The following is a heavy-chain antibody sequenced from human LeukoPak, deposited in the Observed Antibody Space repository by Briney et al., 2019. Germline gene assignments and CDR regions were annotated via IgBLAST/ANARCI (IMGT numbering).Heavy chain of an antibody. CDR1: GGSFSGYY. J-gene: IGHJ4*02. CDR2: INHSGNT. CDR3: ARPKDGGGFAAY. D-gene: IGHD2-15*01. V-gene: IGHV4-34*01. Sequence: SETLSLTCAVYGGSFSGYYWTWIRQPPGKGLEWIGEINHSGNTNYNPSLKSRVAISVDTSKNQFSLKLSSVIAADTAMYYCARPKDGGGFAAYWGQGTQVTVSS.